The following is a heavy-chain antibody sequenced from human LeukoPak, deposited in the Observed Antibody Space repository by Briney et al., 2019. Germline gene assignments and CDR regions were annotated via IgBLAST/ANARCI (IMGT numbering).Heavy chain of an antibody. Sequence: GRSLRLSCVASGFKFSDYGMHWVRQAPGKGLEWVANINQDGSKKYYVDSVKGRFTISRDNVKNSVYLQMNSLRAEDTAVYSCARAVAAADSYWGRGTLVTVSS. CDR3: ARAVAAADSY. D-gene: IGHD6-13*01. CDR1: GFKFSDYG. CDR2: INQDGSKK. J-gene: IGHJ4*02. V-gene: IGHV3-7*04.